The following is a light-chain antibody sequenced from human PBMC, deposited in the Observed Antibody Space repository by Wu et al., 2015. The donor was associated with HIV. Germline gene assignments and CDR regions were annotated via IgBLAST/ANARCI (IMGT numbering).Light chain of an antibody. Sequence: DIQMTQSPSTLSASVGDRVTITCRASQGISSWLAWYQQKPGTAPKLLIYKASTLQSGVPSRFSGSGSGTEFTLTISSLQPDDFATYHCQQYSSSPYSFGQGTKLEIK. CDR2: KAS. CDR3: QQYSSSPYS. V-gene: IGKV1-5*03. J-gene: IGKJ2*03. CDR1: QGISSW.